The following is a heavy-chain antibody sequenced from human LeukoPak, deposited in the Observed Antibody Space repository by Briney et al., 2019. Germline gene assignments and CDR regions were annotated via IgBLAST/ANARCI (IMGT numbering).Heavy chain of an antibody. CDR1: GFTFSSYA. V-gene: IGHV3-23*01. D-gene: IGHD5-18*01. CDR2: ISGSGGST. CDR3: TKDTVDTTMVPYYFEY. J-gene: IGHJ4*02. Sequence: GGSLRLSCAASGFTFSSYAMSWVRQAPGKGLEWVSAISGSGGSTYYADSVKGRFTISRDNSKNTLFLQMNSLRAEGTAVYYCTKDTVDTTMVPYYFEYWGQGTLVTVSS.